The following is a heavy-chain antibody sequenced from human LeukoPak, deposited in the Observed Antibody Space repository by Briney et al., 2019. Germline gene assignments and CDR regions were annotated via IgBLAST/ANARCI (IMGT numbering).Heavy chain of an antibody. V-gene: IGHV3-66*01. D-gene: IGHD6-19*01. CDR2: IYSGGNT. J-gene: IGHJ5*02. CDR1: GFTVSSTY. Sequence: GGSLRLSCAASGFTVSSTYMSWVRQAPGKGLEWVSVIYSGGNTYYADSVKGRFTFARDISKNTLYLQMNSLRGEDTAVYYCARMVTGWPNWIDPWGQGTLVTVSS. CDR3: ARMVTGWPNWIDP.